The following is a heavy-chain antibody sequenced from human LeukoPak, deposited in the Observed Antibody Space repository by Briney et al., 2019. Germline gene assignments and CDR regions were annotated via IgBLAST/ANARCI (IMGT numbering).Heavy chain of an antibody. D-gene: IGHD3-9*01. CDR2: ISGDGRNI. CDR3: TRDLMDYDVSTGLHHYYMDV. J-gene: IGHJ6*02. CDR1: GFPFSSYW. Sequence: GGSLRLSCVASGFPFSSYWMRWVRQDPRKGLVWVSRISGDGRNINYADSVRGRFTISRDNAKNTLYLQMNTLRVEDTAVYYCTRDLMDYDVSTGLHHYYMDVWGQGTTVTVSS. V-gene: IGHV3-74*01.